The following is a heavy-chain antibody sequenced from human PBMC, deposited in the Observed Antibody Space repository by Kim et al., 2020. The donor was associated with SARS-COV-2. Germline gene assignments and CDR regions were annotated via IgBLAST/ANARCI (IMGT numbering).Heavy chain of an antibody. CDR2: ISSSSSYI. J-gene: IGHJ4*02. D-gene: IGHD4-17*01. V-gene: IGHV3-21*01. Sequence: GGSLRLSCTASGFTFSSYSMNWVRQAPGKGLEWVSSISSSSSYIYYADSVKGRFTISRDNAKNSLYLQMNSLRAEDTAVYYCARDLYGDYVYDYWGQGTLVTVSS. CDR1: GFTFSSYS. CDR3: ARDLYGDYVYDY.